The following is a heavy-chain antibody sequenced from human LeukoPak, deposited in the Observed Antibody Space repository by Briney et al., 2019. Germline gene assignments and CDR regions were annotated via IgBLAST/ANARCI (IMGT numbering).Heavy chain of an antibody. CDR3: ARMIYGDYFDF. CDR1: GGSISSYY. CDR2: ISYSGGI. D-gene: IGHD4-17*01. J-gene: IGHJ4*02. V-gene: IGHV4-59*01. Sequence: SETLSLTCSVSGGSISSYYWSWIRQPPEKGLEWIGYISYSGGITYNPSLKSRVTISLDMSKNQFSLKLSSVTAADTAVYYCARMIYGDYFDFWGQGTLVTVSS.